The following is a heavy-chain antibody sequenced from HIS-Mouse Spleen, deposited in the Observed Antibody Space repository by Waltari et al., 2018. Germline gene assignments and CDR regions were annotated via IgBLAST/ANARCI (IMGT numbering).Heavy chain of an antibody. CDR3: AREIPYSSSWYDWYFDL. J-gene: IGHJ2*01. V-gene: IGHV4-39*07. D-gene: IGHD6-13*01. CDR2: IYYSGST. Sequence: QLQLQASGPGLVKPSETLSPTCTVPGGSISSGSVYRGCIRQPPGKGLEGIGSIYYSGSTYYNPSLKSRVTISVDTSKNQFSLKLSSVTAADTAVYYCAREIPYSSSWYDWYFDLWGRGTLVTVSS. CDR1: GGSISSGSVY.